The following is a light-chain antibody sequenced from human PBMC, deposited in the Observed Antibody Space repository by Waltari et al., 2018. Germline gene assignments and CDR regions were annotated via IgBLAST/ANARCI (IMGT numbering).Light chain of an antibody. V-gene: IGLV2-23*02. CDR3: CSYAGSAISV. Sequence: QSALTQTATVSGSPGQAITISCTGTSSDVGSYNLASWYQQPPGKAPTLIIYDVHKRPSGVSNRFSGSQSGNTASLPIPGLQAADEADYYCCSYAGSAISVFGGGTRLTVL. CDR1: SSDVGSYNL. CDR2: DVH. J-gene: IGLJ3*02.